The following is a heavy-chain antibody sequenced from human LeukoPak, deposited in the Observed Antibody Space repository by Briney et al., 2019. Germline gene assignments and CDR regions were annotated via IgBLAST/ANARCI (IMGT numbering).Heavy chain of an antibody. V-gene: IGHV4-59*01. D-gene: IGHD2-2*02. Sequence: PSETLSLTCTVSGGSISSYYWSWIRQPPGKGLEWIGYIYYSGSTNYNPSLKSRVTISVDTSKNQFSLKLSSVTAADTAVYYCARGRRIVVVPAAIIPYYYFDYWGQGTLVTVSS. CDR3: ARGRRIVVVPAAIIPYYYFDY. CDR2: IYYSGST. J-gene: IGHJ4*02. CDR1: GGSISSYY.